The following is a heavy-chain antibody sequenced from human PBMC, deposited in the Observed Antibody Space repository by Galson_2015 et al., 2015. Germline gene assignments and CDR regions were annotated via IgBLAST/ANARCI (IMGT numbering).Heavy chain of an antibody. V-gene: IGHV5-51*01. J-gene: IGHJ4*02. CDR3: VRPPLYSGYEFYVAY. D-gene: IGHD5-12*01. CDR1: GFYFDSYW. CDR2: VYPADSDT. Sequence: KVSCKGSGFYFDSYWIGWVRHVPGKGLEWVGLVYPADSDTRYSPSFEGHVTVSADRSTATAYLEWSGLRASDTAMYYCVRPPLYSGYEFYVAYWGPGTLVTVSS.